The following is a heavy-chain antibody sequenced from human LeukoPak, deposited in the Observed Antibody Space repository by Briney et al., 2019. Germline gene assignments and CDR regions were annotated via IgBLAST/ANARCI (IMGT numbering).Heavy chain of an antibody. CDR1: GFTFSSYS. J-gene: IGHJ6*03. CDR2: ISSSSSYI. Sequence: PGRSVRLSCAASGFTFSSYSMNWVRQAPGKGLEWVSAISSSSSYIYYADSVKGRFTISRDNAKNSLYLQMNSLRAEDTALYYCARDTEDYSSSHGYYYYYIDVWGKGTPVTVSS. CDR3: ARDTEDYSSSHGYYYYYIDV. D-gene: IGHD6-6*01. V-gene: IGHV3-21*01.